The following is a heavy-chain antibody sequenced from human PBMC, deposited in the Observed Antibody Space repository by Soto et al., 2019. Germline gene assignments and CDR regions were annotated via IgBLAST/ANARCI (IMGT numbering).Heavy chain of an antibody. CDR1: GGTFSSYA. J-gene: IGHJ5*02. D-gene: IGHD4-17*01. CDR3: ATGAPPENGEPGIDWFDP. Sequence: ASVKVSCKASGGTFSSYAISWVRQAPGQGLEWMGGIIPIFGTANYAQKFQGRVTITADESTSTAYMELSSLRSEDTAVYYCATGAPPENGEPGIDWFDPWGQGTLVTVSS. CDR2: IIPIFGTA. V-gene: IGHV1-69*13.